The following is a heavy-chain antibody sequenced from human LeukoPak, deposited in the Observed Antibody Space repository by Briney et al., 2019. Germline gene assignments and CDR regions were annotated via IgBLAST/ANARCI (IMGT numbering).Heavy chain of an antibody. V-gene: IGHV4-59*01. CDR2: IYYSGST. CDR3: ARVYSSSWGYSDY. J-gene: IGHJ4*02. CDR1: GGSISSYY. Sequence: SETLSLTCTVSGGSISSYYWSWIRQPPGKGLEWIGYIYYSGSTDYNPSLKSRVTISVDTSKNQFSLKLSSVTAADTAVYYCARVYSSSWGYSDYWGQGTLVTVSS. D-gene: IGHD6-13*01.